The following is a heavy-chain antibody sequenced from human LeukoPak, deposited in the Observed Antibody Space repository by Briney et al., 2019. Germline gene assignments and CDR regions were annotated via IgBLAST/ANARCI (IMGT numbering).Heavy chain of an antibody. J-gene: IGHJ4*02. Sequence: SETLSLTCAVYGGSFSGYYWSWIRQPPGKGLEWIGEINHSGSTNYNPSLKSRVTISVDTSKNQFSLKLSSVTAADTAVYYCARGGLASRVWYSYGSYYFDYWGQGTLVTVSS. CDR2: INHSGST. CDR1: GGSFSGYY. V-gene: IGHV4-34*01. CDR3: ARGGLASRVWYSYGSYYFDY. D-gene: IGHD5-18*01.